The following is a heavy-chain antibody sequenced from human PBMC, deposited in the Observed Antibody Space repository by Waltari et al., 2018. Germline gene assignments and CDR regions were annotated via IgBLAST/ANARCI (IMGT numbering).Heavy chain of an antibody. CDR1: GGSISSGSSY. J-gene: IGHJ6*02. CDR2: IYTSGST. D-gene: IGHD1-1*01. Sequence: QVQLQESGPGLVKPSQTLSLTCTLSGGSISSGSSYWSWIRQPAGKGLEWIGRIYTSGSTNYNPSLKSRVTISVDTSKNQFSLKLSSVTAADTAVYYCARDNWNFEDYYYYGMDVWGQGTTVTVSS. V-gene: IGHV4-61*02. CDR3: ARDNWNFEDYYYYGMDV.